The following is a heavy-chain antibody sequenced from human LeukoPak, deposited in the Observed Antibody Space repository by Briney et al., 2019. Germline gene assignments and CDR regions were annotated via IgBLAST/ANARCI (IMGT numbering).Heavy chain of an antibody. CDR2: IKHDGSEK. D-gene: IGHD6-13*01. CDR1: GFTFSSYW. CDR3: AKAMIAAGADFDY. J-gene: IGHJ4*02. V-gene: IGHV3-7*01. Sequence: GSLRLSCAASGFTFSSYWMSWVRQAPGKGLEWVANIKHDGSEKYYVDSLKGRFTISRDNAKNSLYLQMNSLRAEDTAVYYCAKAMIAAGADFDYWGQGTLVTVSS.